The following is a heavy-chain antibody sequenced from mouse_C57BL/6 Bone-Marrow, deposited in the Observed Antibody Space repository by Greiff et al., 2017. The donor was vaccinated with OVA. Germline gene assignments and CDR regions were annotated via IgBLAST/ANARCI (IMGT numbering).Heavy chain of an antibody. Sequence: QVQLQQSGAELVKPGASVKLSCKASGYTFTSYWMHWVKQRPGQGLEWIGMIHPDSGSTNYNEKFKSKATLTVDKSSSTAYMQLSSLTSEDSAVYYCARSSIYYDYDRVDYWGQGTTLTVSS. CDR2: IHPDSGST. D-gene: IGHD2-4*01. CDR1: GYTFTSYW. J-gene: IGHJ2*01. CDR3: ARSSIYYDYDRVDY. V-gene: IGHV1-64*01.